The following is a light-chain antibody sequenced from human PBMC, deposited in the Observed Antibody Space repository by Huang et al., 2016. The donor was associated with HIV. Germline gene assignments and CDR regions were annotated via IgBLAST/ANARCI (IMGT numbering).Light chain of an antibody. V-gene: IGKV1-5*03. CDR3: QQYNSYSGK. CDR2: KAS. Sequence: DIQMTQSPSALSASVGGRVTITCRAGQSIGTWLAWYQQKPGKPPRLLIYKASTLQGGVPSRFGGGGSGTEFTLTISSLQPDDFATYFCQQYNSYSGKFGQGTKVE. CDR1: QSIGTW. J-gene: IGKJ1*01.